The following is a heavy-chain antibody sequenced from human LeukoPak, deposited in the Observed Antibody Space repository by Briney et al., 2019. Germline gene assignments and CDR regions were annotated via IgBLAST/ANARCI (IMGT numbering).Heavy chain of an antibody. J-gene: IGHJ4*02. CDR1: GFTFSNYG. Sequence: GGSLRLSCVASGFTFSNYGMHWVRQAPGKGLEWVAFIQYDGSNKYYADSVKGRFTISRDNSKNTLYLQMNSLRAEDTAVYYCAKDSRDYWGQGTLVTVSS. CDR2: IQYDGSNK. CDR3: AKDSRDY. V-gene: IGHV3-30*02.